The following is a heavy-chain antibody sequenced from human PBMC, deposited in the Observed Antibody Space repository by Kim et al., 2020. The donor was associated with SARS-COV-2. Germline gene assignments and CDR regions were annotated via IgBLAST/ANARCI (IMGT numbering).Heavy chain of an antibody. V-gene: IGHV5-10-1*01. D-gene: IGHD3-10*01. CDR2: IDPSDSYT. Sequence: GESLKISCKGSGYSFTSYWINWVRQMPGKGLEWMGRIDPSDSYTSYSPSFQGHVTISADKSISTAYLQWSSLKASDTAMYYCARRAMVRGVIEGMDVWGQGTTVPVSS. CDR1: GYSFTSYW. CDR3: ARRAMVRGVIEGMDV. J-gene: IGHJ6*02.